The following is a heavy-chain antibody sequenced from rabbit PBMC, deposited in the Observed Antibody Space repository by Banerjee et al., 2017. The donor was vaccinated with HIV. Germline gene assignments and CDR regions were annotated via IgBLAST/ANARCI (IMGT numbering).Heavy chain of an antibody. CDR2: IYAGSSGST. J-gene: IGHJ4*01. CDR1: AFSFSSGYD. V-gene: IGHV1S40*01. CDR3: ARDLAGVIGWNFGL. Sequence: QSLEESGGDLVKPGASLTLTCKASAFSFSSGYDMCWVRQAPGKGLEWIACIYAGSSGSTYYASWAKGRFTISKTSSTTVTLQMTSLTAAYTATYFCARDLAGVIGWNFGLWGPGTLVTVS. D-gene: IGHD4-1*01.